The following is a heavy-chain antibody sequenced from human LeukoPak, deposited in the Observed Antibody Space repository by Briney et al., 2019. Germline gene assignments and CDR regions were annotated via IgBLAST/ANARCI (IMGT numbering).Heavy chain of an antibody. J-gene: IGHJ4*02. CDR1: GYTFTSYG. CDR3: ARGRYSSGSSFDY. CDR2: ISAYNGNT. D-gene: IGHD6-19*01. V-gene: IGHV1-18*01. Sequence: ASLKLSCKASGYTFTSYGISWVRHAPGQGLEWMGWISAYNGNTNYPQKLQGRVTMTKDTSKSTAYMELRSLRSDDTAVYYCARGRYSSGSSFDYWGQGTLDTVSS.